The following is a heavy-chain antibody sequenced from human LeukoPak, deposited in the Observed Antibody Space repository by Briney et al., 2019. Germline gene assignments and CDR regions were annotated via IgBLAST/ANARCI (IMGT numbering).Heavy chain of an antibody. CDR1: GGTFSSYA. CDR2: MNPNSGNT. Sequence: ASVKISCKASGGTFSSYAISWVRQATGQGLEWMGWMNPNSGNTGYAQKFQGRVTITRNTSISTAYMELSSLRSEDTAVYYCARGGDGLDYWGQGTLVTVSS. D-gene: IGHD3-10*01. V-gene: IGHV1-8*03. J-gene: IGHJ4*02. CDR3: ARGGDGLDY.